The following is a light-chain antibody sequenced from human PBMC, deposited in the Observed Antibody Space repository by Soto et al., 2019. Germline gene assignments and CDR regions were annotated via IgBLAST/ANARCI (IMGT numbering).Light chain of an antibody. Sequence: DIQMTQSPSTLSASVGDRVTITCRASQSISSWLAWYQQKPGKAPNLLIYKASRLESGVPLRFSGSGSGTEFTLTISSLQPDDVATYCCQQYNNYALTFGGGTKVEIK. CDR2: KAS. CDR1: QSISSW. V-gene: IGKV1-5*03. CDR3: QQYNNYALT. J-gene: IGKJ4*01.